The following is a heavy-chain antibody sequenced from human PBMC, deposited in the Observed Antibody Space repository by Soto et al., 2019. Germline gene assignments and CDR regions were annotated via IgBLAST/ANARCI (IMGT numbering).Heavy chain of an antibody. CDR2: IYYSGST. J-gene: IGHJ4*02. V-gene: IGHV4-31*03. D-gene: IGHD5-12*01. Sequence: QVQLQESGPGLVKPSQTLSLTCTVSGGSISSGGYYWSWIRQHPGKGLEWIGYIYYSGSTYYNPSLKSRVTISVHTSKNQFSLKLRSVTAADTAVYYCARGVRSGYDYDYWGQGTLVTDSS. CDR3: ARGVRSGYDYDY. CDR1: GGSISSGGYY.